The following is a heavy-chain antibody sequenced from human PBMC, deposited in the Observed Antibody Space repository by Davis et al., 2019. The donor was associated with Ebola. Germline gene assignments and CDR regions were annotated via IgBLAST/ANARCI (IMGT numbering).Heavy chain of an antibody. Sequence: SLKISCAASGFTSSSYWMGWVRQAPGKGLEWVANIKQDGSEKYYEDSVKGRFTTSRDNAKNSLYLQMNSLRAEDTAVYYCAAADIVVVVDGTSYSHAFDTWGQGTVVTVSS. CDR3: AAADIVVVVDGTSYSHAFDT. D-gene: IGHD2-15*01. V-gene: IGHV3-7*01. CDR1: GFTSSSYW. J-gene: IGHJ3*02. CDR2: IKQDGSEK.